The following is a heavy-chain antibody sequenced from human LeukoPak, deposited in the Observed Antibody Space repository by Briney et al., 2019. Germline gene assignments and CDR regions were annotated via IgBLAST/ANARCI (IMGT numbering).Heavy chain of an antibody. Sequence: GGSLRLSCAASGFTFSSYSMNWVRQAPGKXXXXXXXXXXXXXXXXXXXXVKGRFTISRDNAKNSLYLQMNSLRAEDTAVYYCARGVPHPRGTSLWFGELLREYYYGMDVWGKGTTVTVSS. V-gene: IGHV3-21*01. CDR1: GFTFSSYS. CDR3: ARGVPHPRGTSLWFGELLREYYYGMDV. CDR2: XXXXXXXX. D-gene: IGHD3-10*01. J-gene: IGHJ6*04.